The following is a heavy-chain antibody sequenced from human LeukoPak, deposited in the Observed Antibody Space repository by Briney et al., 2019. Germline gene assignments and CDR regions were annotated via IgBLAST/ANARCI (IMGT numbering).Heavy chain of an antibody. D-gene: IGHD3-16*02. CDR3: ARNSYDYIWGNYRTPDY. J-gene: IGHJ4*02. CDR1: GYSFPSYG. Sequence: ASVKVSCKASGYSFPSYGISWVRQAPGQGLQWMGWISTYNGNTNYAQDFQGRVTMTTDTSTTTAYMEPGSLRSDDTAVYYCARNSYDYIWGNYRTPDYWGQGTLVTVSS. CDR2: ISTYNGNT. V-gene: IGHV1-18*04.